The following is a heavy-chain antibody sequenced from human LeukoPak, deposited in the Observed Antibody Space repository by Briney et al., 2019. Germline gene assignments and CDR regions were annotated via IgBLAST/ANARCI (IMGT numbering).Heavy chain of an antibody. CDR2: IWYDGSNK. J-gene: IGHJ6*03. CDR3: ARDPKLTFYYMDV. CDR1: GFTFSSYG. Sequence: GGSLRLSCAASGFTFSSYGMHWVRQAPGKGLERVAVIWYDGSNKYYADSVKGRFTISRDNSKNTLYLQMNSLRAEDTAVYYCARDPKLTFYYMDVWGKGTTVTVSS. D-gene: IGHD6-6*01. V-gene: IGHV3-33*01.